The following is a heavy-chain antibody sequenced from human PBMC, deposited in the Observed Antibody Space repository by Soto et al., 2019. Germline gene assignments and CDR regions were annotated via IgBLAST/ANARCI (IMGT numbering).Heavy chain of an antibody. Sequence: HPGGSLRLSCAASGFTFSSYWMSWVRQAPGKGLEWVANIKQDGSEKYYVDSVKGRFTISRDNAKNSLYLQMNSLRAEDTAVYYCAREGAAGTFYYYYYGMDVWGQGTTVTVSS. CDR1: GFTFSSYW. D-gene: IGHD6-13*01. V-gene: IGHV3-7*01. J-gene: IGHJ6*02. CDR3: AREGAAGTFYYYYYGMDV. CDR2: IKQDGSEK.